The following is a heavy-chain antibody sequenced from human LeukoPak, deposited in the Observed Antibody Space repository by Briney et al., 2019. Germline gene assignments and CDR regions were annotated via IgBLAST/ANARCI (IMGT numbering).Heavy chain of an antibody. CDR1: GGSISSGSYF. J-gene: IGHJ4*02. CDR3: AREGYSSSWYSGYYYFDY. CDR2: INTSGST. D-gene: IGHD6-13*01. V-gene: IGHV4-61*02. Sequence: SETLSLTCTVSGGSISSGSYFWTWLRQPAGKGLEWIGRINTSGSTNYNPSLKSRVTISVDTSKNQFSLKLSSVTAADTAVFYCAREGYSSSWYSGYYYFDYWGQGTLVTVSS.